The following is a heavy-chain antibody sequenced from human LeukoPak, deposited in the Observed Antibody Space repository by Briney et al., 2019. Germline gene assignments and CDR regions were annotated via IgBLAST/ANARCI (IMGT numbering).Heavy chain of an antibody. CDR3: ARMLLPYSYTYYGMDV. V-gene: IGHV3-11*01. Sequence: GGSLRLSCAASGFTFSDYSMSWIRQAPGKGLEWVSYISSSGNTIYYADSVKGRFTISRDNAKNSLDLQMNSLRAEDTAVYYCARMLLPYSYTYYGMDVWAQGTTVTVPS. J-gene: IGHJ6*02. CDR1: GFTFSDYS. CDR2: ISSSGNTI. D-gene: IGHD2-15*01.